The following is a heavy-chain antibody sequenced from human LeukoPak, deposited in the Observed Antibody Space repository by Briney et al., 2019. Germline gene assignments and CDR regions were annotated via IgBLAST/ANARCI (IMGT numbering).Heavy chain of an antibody. CDR3: ARTVVTPEGWFDY. J-gene: IGHJ4*02. Sequence: ASVKVSCKASGYTFTSYYMHWVRQAPGQGLEWMGIINPSGGSTSYAQKFQGRVTITAGESTSTAYMELSSLRSDDTAVYYCARTVVTPEGWFDYWGQGTLVTVSS. D-gene: IGHD4-23*01. CDR2: INPSGGST. V-gene: IGHV1-46*01. CDR1: GYTFTSYY.